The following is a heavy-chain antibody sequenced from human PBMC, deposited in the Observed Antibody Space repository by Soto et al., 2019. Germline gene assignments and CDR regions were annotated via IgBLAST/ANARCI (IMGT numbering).Heavy chain of an antibody. V-gene: IGHV1-69*13. J-gene: IGHJ4*02. CDR3: ASVYYYDSSGYYEGGDY. Sequence: ASVKVSCKASGGTFSSYAISWVRQAPGQGLEWMGGIIPIFGTANYAQKFQGRVTITADESTSTAYMELSSLRSEDTAVYYCASVYYYDSSGYYEGGDYWGQGTLVTVSS. D-gene: IGHD3-22*01. CDR2: IIPIFGTA. CDR1: GGTFSSYA.